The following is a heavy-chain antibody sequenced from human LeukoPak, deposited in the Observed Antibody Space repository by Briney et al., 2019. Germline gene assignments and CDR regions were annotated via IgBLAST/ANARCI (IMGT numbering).Heavy chain of an antibody. CDR3: ATHDEGSYFET. CDR1: GDSVRSGRPY. V-gene: IGHV4-39*02. J-gene: IGHJ5*02. Sequence: SETLSLTCTVCGDSVRSGRPYWGWIRQSPGKGLDWIGSVYYVGNAYYRPSLLSRATISIDTSKTHSSLRLTSMTATDTGIYYCATHDEGSYFETWGQGALVTVSS. CDR2: VYYVGNA. D-gene: IGHD3-10*01.